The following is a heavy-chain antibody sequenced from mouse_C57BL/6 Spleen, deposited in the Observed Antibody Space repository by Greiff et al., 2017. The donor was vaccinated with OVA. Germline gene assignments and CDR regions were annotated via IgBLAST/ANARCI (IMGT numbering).Heavy chain of an antibody. CDR1: GFTFSSYA. D-gene: IGHD2-2*01. CDR2: ISDGGSYT. Sequence: VQLKESGGGLVKPGGSLKLSCAASGFTFSSYAMSWVRQTPEKRLEWVATISDGGSYTYYPDNVKGRFTISRDNAKNNLYLQMSHLKSEDTAMDYCAIYDGYDDAMDYWGQGTSVTVSS. V-gene: IGHV5-4*01. CDR3: AIYDGYDDAMDY. J-gene: IGHJ4*01.